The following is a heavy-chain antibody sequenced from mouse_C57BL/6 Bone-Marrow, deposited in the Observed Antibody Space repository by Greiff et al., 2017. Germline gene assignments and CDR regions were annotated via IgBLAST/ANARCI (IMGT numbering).Heavy chain of an antibody. D-gene: IGHD1-1*01. CDR1: GYTFTSYW. CDR2: IYPGNSDT. V-gene: IGHV1-5*01. Sequence: VQLQQSGTVLARPGASVKMSCKTSGYTFTSYWMHWVKQRPGQGLEWIGAIYPGNSDTSYNQKFKGKAKLTAVTSASTAYMELSSLTNEDSAVYYCTRRFFITTVVEEAWFAYWGQGTLVTVSA. CDR3: TRRFFITTVVEEAWFAY. J-gene: IGHJ3*01.